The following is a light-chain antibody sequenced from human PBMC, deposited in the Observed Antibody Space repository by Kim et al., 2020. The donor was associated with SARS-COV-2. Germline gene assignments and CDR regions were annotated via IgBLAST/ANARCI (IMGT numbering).Light chain of an antibody. CDR2: DAS. CDR3: QQYNSYSGT. V-gene: IGKV1-5*01. CDR1: QSISSW. Sequence: ASVGDRVTITCRASQSISSWLAWYQQKPGKAPKLMIYDASSLERGVPTRFSGSGSGTEFTLTISSLQPDDFATYYCQQYNSYSGTFGQGTKVDIK. J-gene: IGKJ1*01.